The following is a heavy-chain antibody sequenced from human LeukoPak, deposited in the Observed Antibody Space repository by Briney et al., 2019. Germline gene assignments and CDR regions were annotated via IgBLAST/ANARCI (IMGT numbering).Heavy chain of an antibody. CDR2: INPSGSSA. CDR3: ATEGKMVRGLYTDY. J-gene: IGHJ4*02. D-gene: IGHD3-10*01. Sequence: ASVKVSCKASGYTFTGYYMHWVRQAPGQGLEWMGFINPSGSSAAYAQKFQGRLTMTRDMFTSTAYMELSSLRSEDTAVYYCATEGKMVRGLYTDYWGQGTLVTVSS. V-gene: IGHV1-46*01. CDR1: GYTFTGYY.